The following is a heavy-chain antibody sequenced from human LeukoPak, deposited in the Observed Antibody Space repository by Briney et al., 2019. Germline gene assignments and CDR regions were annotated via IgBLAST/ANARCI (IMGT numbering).Heavy chain of an antibody. D-gene: IGHD2-2*01. CDR3: ARQRTVIPAAPSDY. J-gene: IGHJ4*02. Sequence: GESLKISCQGSGYNFTNYWILWVRQMPGKGLEWLGIIYPDESVSRYSPSFRGQVTMSADQSVTTAYLYWRSLKASDSAIYYCARQRTVIPAAPSDYWGQGTLVTVAS. CDR2: IYPDESVS. V-gene: IGHV5-51*01. CDR1: GYNFTNYW.